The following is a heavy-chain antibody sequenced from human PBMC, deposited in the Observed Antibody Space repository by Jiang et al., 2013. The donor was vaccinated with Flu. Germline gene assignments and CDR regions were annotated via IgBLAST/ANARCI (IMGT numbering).Heavy chain of an antibody. CDR3: AHSNISPPWLRGDPFDI. CDR1: GFSLGDYVEWV. Sequence: KPTQTLTLTCTFSGFSLGDYVEWVWAGSVSPQERPWSGLLSFIGMMIGATSPSLRGRLTITKDTSKNQVVLTMTNMDPVDTATYYCAHSNISPPWLRGDPFDIWGQGTMVTRLF. J-gene: IGHJ3*02. CDR2: FIGMMIG. V-gene: IGHV2-5*02. D-gene: IGHD3-10*01.